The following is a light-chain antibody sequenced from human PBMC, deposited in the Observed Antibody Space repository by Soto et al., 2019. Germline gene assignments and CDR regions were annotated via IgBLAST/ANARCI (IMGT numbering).Light chain of an antibody. CDR3: QQTRSYPST. CDR2: TAS. Sequence: IQMTQSPSSLSASVGDRVTISCRASQDIAIYLAWYQQKPGEAPNLLIHTASTLHGGVPSRFSGSGSGTDFTLTITSLQAEDFATYYCQQTRSYPSTFGGGTKVDIK. V-gene: IGKV1-9*01. J-gene: IGKJ4*01. CDR1: QDIAIY.